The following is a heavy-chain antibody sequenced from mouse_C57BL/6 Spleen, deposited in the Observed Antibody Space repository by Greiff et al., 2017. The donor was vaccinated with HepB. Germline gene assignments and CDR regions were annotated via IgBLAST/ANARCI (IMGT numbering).Heavy chain of an antibody. CDR3: AVYDGYYDWYFDV. V-gene: IGHV1-7*01. J-gene: IGHJ1*03. D-gene: IGHD2-3*01. CDR1: GYTFTSYW. Sequence: QVQLKQSGAELAKPGASVKLSCKASGYTFTSYWMHWVKQRPGQGLEWIGYINPSSGYTKYNQKFKDKATLTADKSSSTAYMQLSSLTYEDSAVYYCAVYDGYYDWYFDVWGTGATVTVSS. CDR2: INPSSGYT.